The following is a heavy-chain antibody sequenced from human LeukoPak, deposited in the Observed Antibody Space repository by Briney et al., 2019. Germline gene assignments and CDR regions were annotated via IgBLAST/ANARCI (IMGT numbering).Heavy chain of an antibody. V-gene: IGHV1-8*01. CDR2: MNPNSGNT. CDR1: GYTFTSYD. Sequence: ASVKVSCKAPGYTFTSYDINWVRQATGQGLEWMGWMNPNSGNTGYAQKFQGRVTITADESTSTAYMELSSLRSEDTAVYYCARASSIVGATTPWFDPWGQGTLVTVSS. D-gene: IGHD1-26*01. CDR3: ARASSIVGATTPWFDP. J-gene: IGHJ5*02.